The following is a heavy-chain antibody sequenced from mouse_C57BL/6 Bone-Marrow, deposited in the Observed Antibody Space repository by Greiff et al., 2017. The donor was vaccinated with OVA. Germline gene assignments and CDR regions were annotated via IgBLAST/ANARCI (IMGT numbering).Heavy chain of an antibody. J-gene: IGHJ3*01. CDR1: GFTFSSYG. Sequence: EVKLVESGGDLVKPGGSLKLSCAASGFTFSSYGMSWVRQTPDKRLEWVATISSGGSYPYYPDSVKGRFTISRDNAKNTLYLQMSSLKSEDTAMYYCARRATEFAYWGQGTLVTVSA. V-gene: IGHV5-6*02. CDR2: ISSGGSYP. CDR3: ARRATEFAY.